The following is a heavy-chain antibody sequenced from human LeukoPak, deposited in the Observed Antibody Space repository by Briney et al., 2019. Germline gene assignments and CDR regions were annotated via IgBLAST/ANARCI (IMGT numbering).Heavy chain of an antibody. Sequence: GGSLRLSCAASGFTVSSNYMSWVRQAPGKGLEWVSVIYSGGSTYYADSVKGRFTISRDNSKNTLYLQMNSLRAEDTAVYYCARASVAGPGALFDYWGQGTLVTVSS. D-gene: IGHD4-23*01. CDR2: IYSGGST. V-gene: IGHV3-66*01. CDR3: ARASVAGPGALFDY. J-gene: IGHJ4*02. CDR1: GFTVSSNY.